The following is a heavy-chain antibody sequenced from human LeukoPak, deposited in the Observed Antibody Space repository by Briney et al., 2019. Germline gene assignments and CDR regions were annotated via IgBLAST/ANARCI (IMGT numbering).Heavy chain of an antibody. CDR2: IYHSGST. D-gene: IGHD1-1*01. V-gene: IGHV4-39*01. Sequence: PSETLSLTCSVSGGRIDTPSYYWPWIRQPPGKGLEWIASIYHSGSTYYKSSLKRRATISGATSSNQISLKMTSVTAADTAVYYCAKGTTRTLDAFDIWGQGTIVTVS. CDR3: AKGTTRTLDAFDI. CDR1: GGRIDTPSYY. J-gene: IGHJ3*02.